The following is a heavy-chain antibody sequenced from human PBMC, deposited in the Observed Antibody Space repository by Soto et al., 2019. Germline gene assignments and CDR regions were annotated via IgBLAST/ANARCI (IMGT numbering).Heavy chain of an antibody. Sequence: EVQLVESGGGLVQPGGSLRLSCAVYGFTFSNYWMHWVRQAPGKGLVWVSRINTAGSSTSYADFVKGRFTISRDNARNTLFLQMNSLTAEDTAVYYCARFRVDGDYVPWGHGTLVTVSA. CDR3: ARFRVDGDYVP. CDR1: GFTFSNYW. J-gene: IGHJ5*02. V-gene: IGHV3-74*01. CDR2: INTAGSST. D-gene: IGHD4-17*01.